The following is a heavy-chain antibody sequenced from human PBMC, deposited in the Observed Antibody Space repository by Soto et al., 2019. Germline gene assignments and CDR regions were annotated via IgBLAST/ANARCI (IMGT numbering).Heavy chain of an antibody. V-gene: IGHV3-21*01. CDR2: ISSSSSYI. J-gene: IGHJ4*02. CDR1: GFTFSSYS. CDR3: AREALLWFGETGGFDY. Sequence: GGSLRLSCAASGFTFSSYSMNWVRQAPGKGLEWVSSISSSSSYIYYADSVKGRFTISRDNAKNSLYLQMNSLRAEDTAVYYCAREALLWFGETGGFDYWGQGTLVTVSS. D-gene: IGHD3-10*01.